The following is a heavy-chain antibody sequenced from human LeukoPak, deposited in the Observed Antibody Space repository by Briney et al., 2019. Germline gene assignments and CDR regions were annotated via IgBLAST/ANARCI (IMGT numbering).Heavy chain of an antibody. CDR1: GFTFSDYY. D-gene: IGHD3-10*01. J-gene: IGHJ6*02. Sequence: GGSLRLSCAASGFTFSDYYMSWIRQAPGKGLEWVSYISSSSSYTNYADSVKGRFTISRDNAKNSLYLQMNSLRAEDTAVYYCARRGLLWFGEFGGGMDVWGQGTTVTVSS. CDR3: ARRGLLWFGEFGGGMDV. CDR2: ISSSSSYT. V-gene: IGHV3-11*06.